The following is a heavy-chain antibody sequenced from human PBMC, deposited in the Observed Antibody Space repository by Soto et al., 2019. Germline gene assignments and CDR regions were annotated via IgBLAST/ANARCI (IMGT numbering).Heavy chain of an antibody. CDR3: AGDQYDILTGYYSEDAFAI. CDR1: GYTFNSYG. CDR2: ISAYNGNT. D-gene: IGHD3-9*01. Sequence: QVQLVQSGAEVKKPGASVKVSCKASGYTFNSYGITWVRQAPGQGLEWMGWISAYNGNTNYAQNLQGRVTMSTDTSKSTAYMELRSLRPDDTAVYYCAGDQYDILTGYYSEDAFAIWGHGTMVTVSS. V-gene: IGHV1-18*01. J-gene: IGHJ3*02.